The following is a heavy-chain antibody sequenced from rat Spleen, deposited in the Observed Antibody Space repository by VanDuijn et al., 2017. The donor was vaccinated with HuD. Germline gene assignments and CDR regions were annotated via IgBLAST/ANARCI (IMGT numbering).Heavy chain of an antibody. V-gene: IGHV2-45*01. CDR3: TRDCDSSWFAY. J-gene: IGHJ3*01. CDR2: VWTGGST. D-gene: IGHD1-2*01. CDR1: GFSLTSYN. Sequence: QVQLMESGPGLVQPSETLSLTCTVSGFSLTSYNVHWVRQPPGKGLEWMGVVWTGGSTDYNSALKSRLSISRDTSKNQVFLKMNSLQTKDTAIYFCTRDCDSSWFAYWGQGTLVTVSS.